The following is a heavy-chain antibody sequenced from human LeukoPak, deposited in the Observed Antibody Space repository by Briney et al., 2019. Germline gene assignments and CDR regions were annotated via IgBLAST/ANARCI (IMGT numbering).Heavy chain of an antibody. Sequence: PSETLSLTCTVSGGSISSSSYYWGWIRQPPGKGLEWIGSIYYSGSTYYNPSLKSRVTISVDTSKNQFSLKLSSVTAADTAVYYCARDLTMALLYYFDYWGQGTLVTVSS. CDR2: IYYSGST. V-gene: IGHV4-39*07. CDR3: ARDLTMALLYYFDY. D-gene: IGHD4/OR15-4a*01. J-gene: IGHJ4*02. CDR1: GGSISSSSYY.